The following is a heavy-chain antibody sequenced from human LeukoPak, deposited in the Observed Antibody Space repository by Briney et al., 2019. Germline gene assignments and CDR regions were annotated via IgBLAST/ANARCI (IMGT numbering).Heavy chain of an antibody. D-gene: IGHD1-26*01. CDR1: GYTFTSYD. Sequence: GASVKVSCKASGYTFTSYDINWVRQATGQGLEWKGWMNPNSGNTGYAQKFQGRVTITRNTSISTAYMELSSLRSEDTAVYYCARGLYSGSYWASAFDIWGQGTMVTVSS. V-gene: IGHV1-8*03. CDR2: MNPNSGNT. J-gene: IGHJ3*02. CDR3: ARGLYSGSYWASAFDI.